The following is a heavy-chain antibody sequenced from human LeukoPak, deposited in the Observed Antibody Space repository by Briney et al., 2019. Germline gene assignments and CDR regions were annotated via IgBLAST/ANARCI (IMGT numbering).Heavy chain of an antibody. CDR3: ANCGYSFNWFDP. D-gene: IGHD5-18*01. Sequence: GGSLRLFCAASGFTFSSYAMSWVRQAPGKGLEWVSAISGSGGSTYYADSVKGRFTISRDNSKNTLYLQMNSLRAEDTAVHYCANCGYSFNWFDPWGQGTLVTVSS. CDR2: ISGSGGST. CDR1: GFTFSSYA. V-gene: IGHV3-23*01. J-gene: IGHJ5*02.